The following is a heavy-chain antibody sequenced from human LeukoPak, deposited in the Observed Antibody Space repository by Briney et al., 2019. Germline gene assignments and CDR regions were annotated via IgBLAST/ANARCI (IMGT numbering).Heavy chain of an antibody. D-gene: IGHD6-19*01. J-gene: IGHJ5*02. CDR1: GGSISSSNW. CDR3: ARDGDSSGWYDP. CDR2: IYHSGST. V-gene: IGHV4-4*02. Sequence: PSETLSLTCAVSGGSISSSNWWSWVRQPPGKGLEWIGEIYHSGSTNYNPFLKSRVTISVDKSKNQFSLKLSSVTAADTAVYYCARDGDSSGWYDPWGQGTLVTVSS.